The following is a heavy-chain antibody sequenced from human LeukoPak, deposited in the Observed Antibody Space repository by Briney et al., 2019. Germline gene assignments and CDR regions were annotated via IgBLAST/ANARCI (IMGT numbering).Heavy chain of an antibody. CDR3: ARSSAAACNRGPY. CDR1: GFILSSDS. V-gene: IGHV3-21*01. J-gene: IGHJ4*02. Sequence: GGSLRLSRATSGFILSSDSMIWVRQAPGKGLEWVSSLSSTGAYIYYADSLKGRFTISRDNAQNSLYMQMNSLRDDDTAVYYCARSSAAACNRGPYGVQGTRVTVSS. D-gene: IGHD6-13*01. CDR2: LSSTGAYI.